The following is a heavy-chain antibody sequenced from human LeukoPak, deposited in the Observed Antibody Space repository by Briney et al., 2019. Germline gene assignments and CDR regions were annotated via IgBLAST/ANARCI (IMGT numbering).Heavy chain of an antibody. D-gene: IGHD6-13*01. CDR1: GGSVSSGIYS. J-gene: IGHJ4*02. V-gene: IGHV4-61*01. Sequence: SETLSLTCTVSGGSVSSGIYSWSWIRQPRGKGLEWIGYIYYSGSSNYNPSLMSRVAISVDTSKNQFSLKLGSVTAADAAVYYCARGESSNWSFDYWGQGTLVTVSS. CDR3: ARGESSNWSFDY. CDR2: IYYSGSS.